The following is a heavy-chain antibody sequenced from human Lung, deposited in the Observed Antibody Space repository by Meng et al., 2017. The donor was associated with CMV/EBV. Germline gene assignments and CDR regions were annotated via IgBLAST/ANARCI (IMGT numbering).Heavy chain of an antibody. Sequence: GGSXRLXXVESGFTFSRYGMHWVRQPPGKGLEWVAFVRNDGSKKYYADSVKGRFTISRDNSKNTLYLQMNSLRSEDTAVYFCAKDDDSAGYYFDYRWGQGXLVTVSS. CDR3: AKDDDSAGYYFDYR. CDR1: GFTFSRYG. J-gene: IGHJ4*02. D-gene: IGHD3-9*01. CDR2: VRNDGSKK. V-gene: IGHV3-30*02.